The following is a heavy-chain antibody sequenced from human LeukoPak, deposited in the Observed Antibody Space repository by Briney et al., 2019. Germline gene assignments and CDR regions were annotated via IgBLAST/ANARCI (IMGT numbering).Heavy chain of an antibody. CDR3: ARRLLDYGYSPFDY. CDR1: GGSISNYY. D-gene: IGHD5-18*01. J-gene: IGHJ4*02. Sequence: PSETLSLTCTVSGGSISNYYWSWIRQPPGKGLEWIGYISYRGSINYNPSLKSRVTISVDTSKNHFSLKLSSVTAADTAVYYCARRLLDYGYSPFDYWGQGTLVTVSS. V-gene: IGHV4-59*01. CDR2: ISYRGSI.